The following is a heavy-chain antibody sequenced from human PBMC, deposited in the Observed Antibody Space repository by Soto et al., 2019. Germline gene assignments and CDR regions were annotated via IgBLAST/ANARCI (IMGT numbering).Heavy chain of an antibody. Sequence: QVQLQESGPGLVKPSGTLSLTCAVSSGSISSSNWWSWVRQPPGKGLEWIGEIYHSGSTNYNPSLKSRVTISVDKSKNQFSLKLSSVTAADTAVYYCARGPASGYSNYGSNWFDPWGQGTLVTVSS. CDR3: ARGPASGYSNYGSNWFDP. CDR1: SGSISSSNW. D-gene: IGHD4-4*01. CDR2: IYHSGST. J-gene: IGHJ5*02. V-gene: IGHV4-4*02.